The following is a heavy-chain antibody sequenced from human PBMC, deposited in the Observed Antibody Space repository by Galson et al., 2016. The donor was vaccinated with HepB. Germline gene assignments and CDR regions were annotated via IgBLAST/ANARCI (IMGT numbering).Heavy chain of an antibody. CDR3: AFSRGWQQLVC. V-gene: IGHV3-23*01. J-gene: IGHJ4*02. Sequence: SLRLSCAASGFTFSNYAMSWVRQAPGKGPEWVSAISGVSDRTYAASVKGRFTISRDDSKNSLYLQMNSLKTEDTAVYYCAFSRGWQQLVCWGQGTLVTVSS. CDR2: ISGVSDRT. CDR1: GFTFSNYA. D-gene: IGHD6-13*01.